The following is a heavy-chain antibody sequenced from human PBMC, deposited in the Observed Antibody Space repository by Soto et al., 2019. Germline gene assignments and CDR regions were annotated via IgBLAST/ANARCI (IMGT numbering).Heavy chain of an antibody. V-gene: IGHV1-69*01. D-gene: IGHD2-2*01. CDR3: ARDGANIVVVPAAIDYYYYGMDV. J-gene: IGHJ6*02. CDR2: NIPIFGTA. Sequence: QVQLVQSGAEVKKPGSSVKVSCKASGGTFSSYAISWVRQAPGQGLEWMGGNIPIFGTANYAQKFQGRVTITADESTSTAYMELSSLRSEDTAVYYCARDGANIVVVPAAIDYYYYGMDVWGQGTTVTVSS. CDR1: GGTFSSYA.